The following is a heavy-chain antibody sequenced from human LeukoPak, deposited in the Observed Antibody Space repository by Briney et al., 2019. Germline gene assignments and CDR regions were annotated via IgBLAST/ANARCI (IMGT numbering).Heavy chain of an antibody. Sequence: PGGSLRLSCAASGFSFSNSWMHWVRQAPGKGLVWVSRINSDGTTTYYAAPVKGRFTISRDNAKNTLFLQMYSLRPEDTALYYCASDPYLANFWTGYPHYWGQGALVTVSS. D-gene: IGHD3/OR15-3a*01. CDR3: ASDPYLANFWTGYPHY. CDR1: GFSFSNSW. J-gene: IGHJ4*02. V-gene: IGHV3-74*01. CDR2: INSDGTTT.